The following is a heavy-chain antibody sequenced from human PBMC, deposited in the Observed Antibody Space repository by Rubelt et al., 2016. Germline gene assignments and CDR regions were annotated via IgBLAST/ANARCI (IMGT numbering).Heavy chain of an antibody. CDR1: GYTFTSYG. D-gene: IGHD6-19*01. CDR2: INPNSGGT. V-gene: IGHV1-2*02. J-gene: IGHJ5*02. CDR3: ASGRGIAVAGTFDP. Sequence: QVQLVQSGAEVKKPGASVKVSCKASGYTFTSYGISWVRQAPGQGLEWMGWINPNSGGTNYAQKFQGRVTMTRDTSISTAYMELSRLRSDDTAVYYCASGRGIAVAGTFDPWGQGTLVTVSS.